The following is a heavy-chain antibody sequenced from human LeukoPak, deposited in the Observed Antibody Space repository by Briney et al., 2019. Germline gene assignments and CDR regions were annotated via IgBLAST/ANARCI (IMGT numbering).Heavy chain of an antibody. V-gene: IGHV3-48*04. J-gene: IGHJ6*02. CDR1: GFTFSSYW. D-gene: IGHD3-10*01. CDR3: ARFMGAGHYYGSGKVKDYYYYGMDV. Sequence: GGSLRLSCADSGFTFSSYWISWVRQAPGKGLEWVSYISSSGSTIYYADSVKGRFTISRDNAKNSLYLQMNSLRAEDTAVYYCARFMGAGHYYGSGKVKDYYYYGMDVWGQGTTVTVSS. CDR2: ISSSGSTI.